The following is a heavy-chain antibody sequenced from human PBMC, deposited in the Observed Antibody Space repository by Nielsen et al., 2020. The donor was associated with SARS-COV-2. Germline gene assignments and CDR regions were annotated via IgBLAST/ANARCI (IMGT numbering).Heavy chain of an antibody. J-gene: IGHJ3*02. Sequence: LKISCAASGFTFSSYSMNWVRQAPGKGLEWVSSISSSSYIYYADSVKGRFTISRDNAKNSLYLQMNSLRAEDTAVYYCARVLSYTFDIWGQGTMVTVSS. V-gene: IGHV3-21*01. CDR1: GFTFSSYS. CDR3: ARVLSYTFDI. D-gene: IGHD3-3*01. CDR2: ISSSSYI.